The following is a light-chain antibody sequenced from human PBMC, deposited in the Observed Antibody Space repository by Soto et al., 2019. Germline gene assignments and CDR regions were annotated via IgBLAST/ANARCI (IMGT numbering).Light chain of an antibody. J-gene: IGLJ3*02. Sequence: QAALTQPPSASGSPGQSVTISGTGSSSDIGAYNYVSWLQQHPGEAPKLLISEVNKRPSGVPDRFSGSKSGNTASLTVSGLQAEDEADYYCTSYGGRDNLMFGGGTKLTV. V-gene: IGLV2-8*01. CDR3: TSYGGRDNLM. CDR1: SSDIGAYNY. CDR2: EVN.